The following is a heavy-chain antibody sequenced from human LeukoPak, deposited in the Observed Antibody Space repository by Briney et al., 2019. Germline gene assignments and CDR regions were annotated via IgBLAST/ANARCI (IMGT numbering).Heavy chain of an antibody. CDR3: AGAPFSSGWYLPWGYMDV. J-gene: IGHJ6*03. CDR1: GYTFSNYG. V-gene: IGHV1-18*01. Sequence: ASVKVSCKASGYTFSNYGLTWVRQAPGQGLEWMAWISAYNTNTNYAQKFQGRVSMTTDTSTSTAYMELRSLRSDDTAVYYCAGAPFSSGWYLPWGYMDVWGKGTTVTISS. D-gene: IGHD6-19*01. CDR2: ISAYNTNT.